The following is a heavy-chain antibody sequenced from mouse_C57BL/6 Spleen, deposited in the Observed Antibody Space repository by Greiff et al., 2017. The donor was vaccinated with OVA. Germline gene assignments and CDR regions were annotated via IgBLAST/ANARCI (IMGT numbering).Heavy chain of an antibody. J-gene: IGHJ2*01. CDR2: IDPSDSYT. Sequence: VQLQQPGAELVKPGASVKLSCKASGYTFTSYWMQWVKQRPGQGLEWIGEIDPSDSYTNYNQKFKGKATLTVDTSSSTAYMQLSSLTSEDSAVYYCARYRVDYWGQGTTLTVSS. CDR1: GYTFTSYW. CDR3: ARYRVDY. V-gene: IGHV1-50*01.